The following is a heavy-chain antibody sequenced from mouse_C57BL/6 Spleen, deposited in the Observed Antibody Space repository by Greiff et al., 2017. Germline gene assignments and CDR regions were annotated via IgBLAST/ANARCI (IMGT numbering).Heavy chain of an antibody. D-gene: IGHD1-1*01. J-gene: IGHJ4*01. CDR3: ASWYYCSMDY. CDR1: GFTFRDYG. V-gene: IGHV5-17*01. CDR2: ISSCSKTI. Sequence: EVHLVESGGGLVKPGGSLKLSCAASGFTFRDYGMHWVRQAPEKGLEWVAYISSCSKTIYYADTVKGRFTISRDNAKNTLFLQMTSLRSEDTAMDYCASWYYCSMDYWGQGTSVTVSS.